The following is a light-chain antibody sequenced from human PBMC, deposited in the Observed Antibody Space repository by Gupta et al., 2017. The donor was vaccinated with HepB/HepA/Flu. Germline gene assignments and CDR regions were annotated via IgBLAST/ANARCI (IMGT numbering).Light chain of an antibody. CDR3: QQRSDWLRS. CDR1: QSVGNS. Sequence: EVVLTQSPATLSLSPGEKATLSCRASQSVGNSLAWYQHKPGQSPRLLIYDASTRATGIPARFSGGGSVTDFTLTITSLQPEDFAVYYCQQRSDWLRSFGPGTKL. J-gene: IGKJ2*03. V-gene: IGKV3-11*01. CDR2: DAS.